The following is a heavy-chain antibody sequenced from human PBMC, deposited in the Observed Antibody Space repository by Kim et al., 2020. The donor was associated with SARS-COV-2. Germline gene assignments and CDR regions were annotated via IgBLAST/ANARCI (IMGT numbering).Heavy chain of an antibody. Sequence: GGSLRLSCAASGFSFSTFGMHWVRQAPGKGLEWVAVISYDEKYKQYADSGKGRFTISRDNSKNTLYLQMNTLRAADTAVYYCARDRGFEEYYDSGRYPGYFDNWGQGTLVTVSS. CDR1: GFSFSTFG. CDR3: ARDRGFEEYYDSGRYPGYFDN. CDR2: ISYDEKYK. D-gene: IGHD3-10*01. V-gene: IGHV3-33*05. J-gene: IGHJ4*02.